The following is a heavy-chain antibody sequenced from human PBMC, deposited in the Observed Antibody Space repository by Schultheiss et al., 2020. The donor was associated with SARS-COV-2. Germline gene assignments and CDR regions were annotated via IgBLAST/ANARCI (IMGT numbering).Heavy chain of an antibody. D-gene: IGHD6-19*01. J-gene: IGHJ4*02. CDR1: GFTFSSYW. CDR3: ARAPYSSGWYRFDY. Sequence: GGSLRLSCAASGFTFSSYWMHWVRQAPGKGLEWVSVIYSGGSTYYADSVKGRFTISRDSSNNMLYLQMNSLRAEDTAVYYCARAPYSSGWYRFDYWGQGTLVTVSS. CDR2: IYSGGST. V-gene: IGHV3-66*02.